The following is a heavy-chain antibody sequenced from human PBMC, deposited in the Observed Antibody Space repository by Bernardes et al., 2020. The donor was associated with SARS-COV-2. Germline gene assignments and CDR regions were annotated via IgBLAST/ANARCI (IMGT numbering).Heavy chain of an antibody. CDR1: GDSISSNNW. V-gene: IGHV4-4*02. D-gene: IGHD3-3*01. J-gene: IGHJ4*02. CDR2: IYQSGIA. Sequence: SEPLSLTCGVSGDSISSNNWWSWVRQPPGKGLEWIGEIYQSGIANYRPSLKSRVTISMDKSKNQFSLNLSSVTAADTAVYYCARAIRNTIFGVVHQFDYWGQGTLVTVSS. CDR3: ARAIRNTIFGVVHQFDY.